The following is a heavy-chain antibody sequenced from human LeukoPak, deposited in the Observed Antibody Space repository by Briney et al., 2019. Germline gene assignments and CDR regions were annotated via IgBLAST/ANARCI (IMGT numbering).Heavy chain of an antibody. D-gene: IGHD3-22*01. V-gene: IGHV3-43*02. CDR2: IRGEGGST. CDR3: AKDISDSSGYYYVSPGGANY. CDR1: GFTFDDYA. J-gene: IGHJ4*02. Sequence: GGSLSLSCAASGFTFDDYAMNWVRQAPWKGLDWVSLIRGEGGSTYYADSVKGRFTISRDNSKNSLYLQMNSLRTEDTALYYCAKDISDSSGYYYVSPGGANYWGQGTLVTVSS.